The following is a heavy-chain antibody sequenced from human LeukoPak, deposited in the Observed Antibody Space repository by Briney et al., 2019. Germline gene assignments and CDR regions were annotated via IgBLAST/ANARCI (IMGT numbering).Heavy chain of an antibody. J-gene: IGHJ5*02. V-gene: IGHV4-31*03. D-gene: IGHD3-22*01. CDR1: GGSISSGGYY. Sequence: NPSETLSLTCTVPGGSISSGGYYWSWIRQHPGKGLEWIGYIYYSGSTYYNPSLKSRVTISVDTSKNQFSLKLSSVTAADTAVYYCAGECGYYYDSSGIWFDPWGQGTLVTVSS. CDR3: AGECGYYYDSSGIWFDP. CDR2: IYYSGST.